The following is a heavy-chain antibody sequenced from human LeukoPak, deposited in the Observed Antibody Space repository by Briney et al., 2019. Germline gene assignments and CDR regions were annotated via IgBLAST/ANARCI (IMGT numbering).Heavy chain of an antibody. CDR2: INPNSGNT. CDR1: GYTFTGYY. CDR3: ARGWLRSPSFDY. V-gene: IGHV1-8*03. D-gene: IGHD5-12*01. Sequence: ASVKVSCKASGYTFTGYYMHWVRQAPGQGLEWMGRINPNSGNTGYAQKFQGRVAITRNTSISTAYMELSSLRSEDTAVYYCARGWLRSPSFDYWGQGTLVTVSS. J-gene: IGHJ4*02.